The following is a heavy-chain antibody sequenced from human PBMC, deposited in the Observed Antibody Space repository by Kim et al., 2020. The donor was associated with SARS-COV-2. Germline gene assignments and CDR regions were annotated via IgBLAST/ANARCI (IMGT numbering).Heavy chain of an antibody. CDR2: A. J-gene: IGHJ5*02. Sequence: ANYAQKFQGRVTITADESTSTAYMELSSLRSEDTAVYYCARVGAARIDPWGQGTLVTVSS. D-gene: IGHD6-6*01. CDR3: ARVGAARIDP. V-gene: IGHV1-69*01.